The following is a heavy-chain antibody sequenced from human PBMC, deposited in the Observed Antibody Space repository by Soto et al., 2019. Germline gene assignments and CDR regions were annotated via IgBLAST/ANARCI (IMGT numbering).Heavy chain of an antibody. Sequence: GGSLRLSCAASGFTFSSYAMSWVRQAPGKGLEWVSAISGSGGSTYYADSVKGRFTISRYNSKNTSYLQMNSLDAEDTAVYYCAKKSSPNNSDYWGQGTLGTVSS. CDR3: AKKSSPNNSDY. CDR1: GFTFSSYA. V-gene: IGHV3-23*01. J-gene: IGHJ4*02. CDR2: ISGSGGST.